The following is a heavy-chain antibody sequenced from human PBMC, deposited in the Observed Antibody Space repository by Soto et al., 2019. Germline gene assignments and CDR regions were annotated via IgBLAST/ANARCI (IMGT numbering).Heavy chain of an antibody. Sequence: SETLSLTCAVYGGSFSGYYWSWIRQPPGKGLEWIGEINHSGSTNYNPSLKSRVTISVGTSKNQFSLKLSSVTAADTAVYYCARDKRRDGYNDYWGQGTLVTVSS. CDR3: ARDKRRDGYNDY. V-gene: IGHV4-34*01. J-gene: IGHJ4*02. CDR2: INHSGST. CDR1: GGSFSGYY. D-gene: IGHD5-12*01.